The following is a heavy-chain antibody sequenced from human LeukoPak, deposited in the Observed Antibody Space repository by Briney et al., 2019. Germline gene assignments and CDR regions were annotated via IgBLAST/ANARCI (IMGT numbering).Heavy chain of an antibody. CDR1: GASISSYY. CDR3: ARSITMVRGVLGYYYYYMDV. V-gene: IGHV4-59*01. CDR2: IYYSGST. D-gene: IGHD3-10*01. Sequence: SETLSLTCAVSGASISSYYWSWIRQPPGKGLEWIGYIYYSGSTSYNPSLKSRVTISVDTSKKQFSLKLSSVTAADTAVYYCARSITMVRGVLGYYYYYMDVWGKGTTVTVSS. J-gene: IGHJ6*03.